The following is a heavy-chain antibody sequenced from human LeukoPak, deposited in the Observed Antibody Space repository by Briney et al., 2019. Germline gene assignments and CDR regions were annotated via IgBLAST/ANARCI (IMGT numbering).Heavy chain of an antibody. CDR3: ARGKTGAARPFDY. Sequence: GASVKVSCKASGGTFSSYAISWVRQAPGQGLEWMGGITPIFGTANYAQKFQGRVTITADESTSTAYMELSSLRSEDTAVYYCARGKTGAARPFDYWGQGTLVTVSS. J-gene: IGHJ4*02. CDR2: ITPIFGTA. D-gene: IGHD6-6*01. V-gene: IGHV1-69*13. CDR1: GGTFSSYA.